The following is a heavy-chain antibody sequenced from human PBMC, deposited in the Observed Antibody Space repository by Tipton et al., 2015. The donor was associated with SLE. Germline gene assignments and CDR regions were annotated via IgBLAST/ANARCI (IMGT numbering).Heavy chain of an antibody. CDR3: ARHHVMWRWNY. CDR1: GASISSNHYY. V-gene: IGHV4-39*01. J-gene: IGHJ4*02. D-gene: IGHD2-21*01. CDR2: FYYSGDT. Sequence: TLSLTCTVSGASISSNHYYWGWIRQPPGKGLEWIGSFYYSGDTYYTPSLKSRITMSVETSKNQLSLKLRSVTAADTAVYFCARHHVMWRWNYWGQGILVTVSS.